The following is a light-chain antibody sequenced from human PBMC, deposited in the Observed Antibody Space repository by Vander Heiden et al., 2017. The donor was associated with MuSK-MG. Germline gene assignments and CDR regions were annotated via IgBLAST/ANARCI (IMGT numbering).Light chain of an antibody. CDR3: QEADSTPRT. J-gene: IGKJ1*01. CDR2: WAS. V-gene: IGKV4-1*01. Sequence: DIGITPSPDSLAVSLGERATTNSKTCQIVLYSSNNNNYVAWYQQKPGQPPKLLIDWASTRASGLPDGSSRSGPRTDFTLTIRSLQAEDVAVYYGQEADSTPRTFGQGTKLEIK. CDR1: QIVLYSSNNNNY.